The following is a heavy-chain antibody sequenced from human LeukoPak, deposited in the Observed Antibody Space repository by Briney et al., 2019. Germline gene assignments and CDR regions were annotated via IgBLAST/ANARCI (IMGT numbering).Heavy chain of an antibody. CDR3: AKPQWLSGDYFDY. V-gene: IGHV3-30-3*02. D-gene: IGHD5-24*01. Sequence: GGSLRLSCAASGFTFSSYAMHWVRQAPGKGLEWVAVISYDGSNKYYADSVKGRSTISRDNSKNTLYLQMNSLRAEDTAVYYCAKPQWLSGDYFDYWGQGTLVTVSS. J-gene: IGHJ4*02. CDR1: GFTFSSYA. CDR2: ISYDGSNK.